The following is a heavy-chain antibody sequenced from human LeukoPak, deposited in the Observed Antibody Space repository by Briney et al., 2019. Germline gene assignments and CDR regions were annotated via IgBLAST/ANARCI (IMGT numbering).Heavy chain of an antibody. D-gene: IGHD6-13*01. Sequence: SETLSLTCTVSGGSISSSSYYWGWIRQPPGKGLEWIGSIYYSGSTYYNPSLRSRVTLSLHTSKNQFSLRLASVTAADTAIYYCAMFSSGWSYFDYWGQGTLVTVSS. CDR3: AMFSSGWSYFDY. CDR1: GGSISSSSYY. J-gene: IGHJ4*02. CDR2: IYYSGST. V-gene: IGHV4-39*07.